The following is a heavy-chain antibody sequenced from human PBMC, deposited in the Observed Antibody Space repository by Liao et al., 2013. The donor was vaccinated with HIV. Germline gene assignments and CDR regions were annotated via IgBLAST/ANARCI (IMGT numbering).Heavy chain of an antibody. Sequence: QVQLQESGPGLVKPSETLSLTCTVSGGSISSYYWSWIRQPPGKGLEWIGYIYYSGSTNYNPSLKSRVTISVDTSKNQFSLKLSSVTAADTAVYYCARGFTYYDFWSGYYDYYYMDVWGKGTTVTVSS. CDR1: GGSISSYY. J-gene: IGHJ6*03. V-gene: IGHV4-59*01. D-gene: IGHD3-3*01. CDR2: IYYSGST. CDR3: ARGFTYYDFWSGYYDYYYMDV.